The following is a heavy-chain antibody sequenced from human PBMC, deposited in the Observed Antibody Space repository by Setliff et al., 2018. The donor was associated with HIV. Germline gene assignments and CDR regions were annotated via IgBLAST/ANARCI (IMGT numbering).Heavy chain of an antibody. Sequence: SVKVSCKASGGTFNSYAISWVRQAPGQGLEWMGGIIPILGIANYAQKFQGRVTVTADESTNTGYMELSGLRFEDTAVYYCARESACSSTSCPKVLDYWGQGTLVTVSS. V-gene: IGHV1-69*10. J-gene: IGHJ4*02. D-gene: IGHD2-2*01. CDR2: IIPILGIA. CDR3: ARESACSSTSCPKVLDY. CDR1: GGTFNSYA.